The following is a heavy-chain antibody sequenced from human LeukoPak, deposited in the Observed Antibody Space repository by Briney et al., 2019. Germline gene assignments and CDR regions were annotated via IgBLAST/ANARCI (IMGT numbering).Heavy chain of an antibody. CDR3: ARGLPRYCSGGSCYRPKIRGDWFDP. CDR2: IYHTGST. V-gene: IGHV4-38-2*02. D-gene: IGHD2-15*01. CDR1: YSSSTSGHF. J-gene: IGHJ5*02. Sequence: PSETLSLTCNVSYSSSTSGHFYVWIRQPPGQGLEWIGSIYHTGSTYYSPSLKGRVTISRDTSKNQFSLRLTSVTAADTAVYYCARGLPRYCSGGSCYRPKIRGDWFDPWGQGTLVTVSS.